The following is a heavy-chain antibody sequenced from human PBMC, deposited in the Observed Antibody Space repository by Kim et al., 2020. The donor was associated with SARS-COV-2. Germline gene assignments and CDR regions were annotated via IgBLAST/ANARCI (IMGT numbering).Heavy chain of an antibody. J-gene: IGHJ4*02. Sequence: KVYVASVKGRFPISRDNANNLLYLQMNSVRGEDTAVYYCARVGSSSWYFDYWGQGTLVTVSS. D-gene: IGHD6-13*01. CDR2: K. V-gene: IGHV3-7*01. CDR3: ARVGSSSWYFDY.